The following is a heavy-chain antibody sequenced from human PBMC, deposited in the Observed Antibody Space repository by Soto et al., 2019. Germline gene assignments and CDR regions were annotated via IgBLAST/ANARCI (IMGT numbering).Heavy chain of an antibody. CDR2: ISLYHHST. V-gene: IGHV1-46*01. J-gene: IGHJ4*02. CDR1: GYSFAEYF. Sequence: SVKVSCKRSGYSFAEYFIHWVLQAPGQGLEWMGIISLYHHSTSYAQKFQGRLTVTGDTSTATVYMKLSSLTSDATAVYWCAREFFSCVGHCPNYMDYRGKGTFVTLSS. CDR3: AREFFSCVGHCPNYMDY. D-gene: IGHD2-21*02.